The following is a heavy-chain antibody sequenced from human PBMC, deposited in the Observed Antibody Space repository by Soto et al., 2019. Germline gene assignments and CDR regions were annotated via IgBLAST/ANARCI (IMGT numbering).Heavy chain of an antibody. J-gene: IGHJ5*02. CDR2: IFANGHT. D-gene: IGHD6-13*01. Sequence: SETLSLTCIVSGGSISEKYWNWVRQPPGKGLEWIGLIFANGHTDYNPSLKSRVTMSVDASKNQFSLRLTSMTAADTAVYYCVASLAASGLNWLDPWGRGTLVTV. V-gene: IGHV4-4*07. CDR3: VASLAASGLNWLDP. CDR1: GGSISEKY.